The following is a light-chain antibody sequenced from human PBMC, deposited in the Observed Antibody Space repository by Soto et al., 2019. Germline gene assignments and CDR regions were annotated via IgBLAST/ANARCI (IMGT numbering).Light chain of an antibody. Sequence: QSVLTQPPSASGTPGQRVTISCSGSSSNIGTYTVNWYQQFPGTAPKLPIYNNDQRPSGVPDRFSGFKYGTAASLAISGLQSEDEAEYYCAAWDDSLSGLYVFGTGTKVTVL. J-gene: IGLJ1*01. CDR3: AAWDDSLSGLYV. V-gene: IGLV1-44*01. CDR1: SSNIGTYT. CDR2: NND.